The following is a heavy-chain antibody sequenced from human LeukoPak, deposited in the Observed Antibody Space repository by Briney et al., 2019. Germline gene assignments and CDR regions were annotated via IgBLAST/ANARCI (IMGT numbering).Heavy chain of an antibody. CDR2: IQYSGRTQ. Sequence: GGSLRLSCAASGFTFSGNGMHWVRQAPGKGLEWVAFIQYSGRTQYYAESVEGRFTISRDDSKNTVYLQMNSLRVEDTAVYYCAKDWDFWSALDYWGQGNLVTVSS. J-gene: IGHJ4*02. V-gene: IGHV3-30*02. CDR1: GFTFSGNG. CDR3: AKDWDFWSALDY. D-gene: IGHD3-3*01.